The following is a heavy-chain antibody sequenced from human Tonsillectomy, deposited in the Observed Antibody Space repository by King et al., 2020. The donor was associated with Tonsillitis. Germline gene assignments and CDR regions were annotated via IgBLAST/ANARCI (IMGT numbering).Heavy chain of an antibody. D-gene: IGHD6-25*01. CDR1: GGSISSYY. V-gene: IGHV4-59*01. Sequence: VQLQESGPGLVKPSETLSLTCTVSGGSISSYYWNWIRQPPGKGLEWNGFIYYSGSTNYNPSLKSRVTISLDTSKNQFSLKLSSVTAADTAVYYCAKIAAPYWYFDLWGRGTLVTVSS. CDR3: AKIAAPYWYFDL. J-gene: IGHJ2*01. CDR2: IYYSGST.